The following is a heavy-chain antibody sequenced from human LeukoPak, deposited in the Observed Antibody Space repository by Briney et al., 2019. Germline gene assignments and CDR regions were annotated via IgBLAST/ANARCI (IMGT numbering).Heavy chain of an antibody. CDR3: ARDRIVVVVGATLDNWFDP. V-gene: IGHV4-38-2*02. CDR1: GYSISSGYY. J-gene: IGHJ5*02. D-gene: IGHD2-15*01. CDR2: IYHSGT. Sequence: SETLSLTCAVSGYSISSGYYWAWIRQPPGKGLEWIGSIYHSGTYYNPSLNSRVTISIDTSKNQFSLRLSSVTAADTAVYYCARDRIVVVVGATLDNWFDPWGQGTLVTVSS.